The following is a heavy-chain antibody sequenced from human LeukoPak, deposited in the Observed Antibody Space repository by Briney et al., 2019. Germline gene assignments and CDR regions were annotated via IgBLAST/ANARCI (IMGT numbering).Heavy chain of an antibody. Sequence: PGGSLRLSCAASGFTVSSNYMSWVRQAPGKGLEWVSVIYSGGSTYYADSVKGRFTISRDNSKNTLYLQMNSLRAEDTAVYYCAREGDFWSGYFDYWGQGTPVTVSS. CDR3: AREGDFWSGYFDY. D-gene: IGHD3-3*01. J-gene: IGHJ4*02. V-gene: IGHV3-66*01. CDR2: IYSGGST. CDR1: GFTVSSNY.